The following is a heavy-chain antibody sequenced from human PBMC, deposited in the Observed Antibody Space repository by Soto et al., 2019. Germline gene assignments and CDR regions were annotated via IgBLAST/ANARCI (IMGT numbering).Heavy chain of an antibody. D-gene: IGHD1-26*01. J-gene: IGHJ5*02. CDR3: ATVSLNALLRSPFDP. V-gene: IGHV1-8*01. CDR1: GYSFTSYD. CDR2: MNPNSGST. Sequence: ASVKVSCKASGYSFTSYDVNWVRQASGQGLEWMGWMNPNSGSTVIAQKFQGRVTMTRDSSISTAYMELSSLRPDDSAIYYCATVSLNALLRSPFDPWGQGT.